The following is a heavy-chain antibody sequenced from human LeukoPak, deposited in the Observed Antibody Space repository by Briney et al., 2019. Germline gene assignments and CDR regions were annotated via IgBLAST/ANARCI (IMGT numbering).Heavy chain of an antibody. CDR3: ARGLVGYCSSSSCYKRFYFDY. CDR2: INHSGST. D-gene: IGHD2-2*02. V-gene: IGHV4-34*01. J-gene: IGHJ4*02. Sequence: PSETLSLTCAVYGGSFSGYYWSWIRQPPGEGLEWIGEINHSGSTNYNPSLKSRVTISVDTSKNQFSLKLSSVIAADTAVYYCARGLVGYCSSSSCYKRFYFDYWGQGTLVTVSS. CDR1: GGSFSGYY.